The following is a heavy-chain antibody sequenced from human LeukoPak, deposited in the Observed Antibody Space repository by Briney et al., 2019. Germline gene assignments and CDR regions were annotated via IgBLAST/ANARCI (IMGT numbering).Heavy chain of an antibody. CDR1: GFTFSSYW. CDR3: AKDLGNFDAFDI. Sequence: GGSLRLSCAASGFTFSSYWMSWVRQAPGKGLEWVSAISGSGGSTYYADSVKGRFTISRDNSKNTLYLQMNSLRAEDTAVYYCAKDLGNFDAFDIWGQGTMVTVSS. CDR2: ISGSGGST. V-gene: IGHV3-23*01. D-gene: IGHD4-23*01. J-gene: IGHJ3*02.